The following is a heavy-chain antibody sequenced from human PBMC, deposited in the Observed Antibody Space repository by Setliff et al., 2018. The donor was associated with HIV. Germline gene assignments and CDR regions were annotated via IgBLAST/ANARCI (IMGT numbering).Heavy chain of an antibody. Sequence: PSETLSLTCNVSSGSISYYYWSWVRQPPGRGLEWIGYVSHSGSTSYNPSLNSRVTMSVDTSRDQFSLKLSSVTAADTAVYYCARVETQQLLAGEINAFDIWGQGTMVTVSS. J-gene: IGHJ3*02. CDR1: SGSISYYY. CDR3: ARVETQQLLAGEINAFDI. D-gene: IGHD6-13*01. V-gene: IGHV4-59*01. CDR2: VSHSGST.